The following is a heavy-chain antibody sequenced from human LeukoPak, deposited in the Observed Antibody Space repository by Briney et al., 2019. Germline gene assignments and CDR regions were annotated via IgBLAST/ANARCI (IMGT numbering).Heavy chain of an antibody. V-gene: IGHV1-2*02. Sequence: ASVKVSCKASGYTFISYYMHWVRQAPGQGLEWMGWINPNSGGTNYAQKFQGRVTMTRDTSNSTAYMDLSRLRSDDTAVYHCARGMGVLVPAATWFDPWGQGTLVTVSS. J-gene: IGHJ5*02. CDR2: INPNSGGT. CDR1: GYTFISYY. D-gene: IGHD2-2*01. CDR3: ARGMGVLVPAATWFDP.